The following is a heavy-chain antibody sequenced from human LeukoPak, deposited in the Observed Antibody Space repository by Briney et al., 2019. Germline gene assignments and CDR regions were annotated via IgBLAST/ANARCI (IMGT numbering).Heavy chain of an antibody. V-gene: IGHV3-53*01. CDR3: ARGGSYLSAFDI. D-gene: IGHD1-26*01. Sequence: PGGSLRLSCAASGFTVSSNYMSWVRQAPGKGLEWVSIIYSGGSTFYADSVKGRFTISRDNSKNTLYLQMNSLRAEDTAVCYRARGGSYLSAFDIWGQGTMVTVSS. J-gene: IGHJ3*02. CDR2: IYSGGST. CDR1: GFTVSSNY.